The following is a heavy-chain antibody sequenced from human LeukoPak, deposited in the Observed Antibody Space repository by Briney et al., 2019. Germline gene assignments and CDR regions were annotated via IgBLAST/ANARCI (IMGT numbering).Heavy chain of an antibody. Sequence: SETLSLTCTVSGGSISSSSYYWGWIRQPPGKGLEWIGSIYYSGSTYYNPSLKSRVTISVDTSKNQFSLKLSSVTAADTAVYYCARGLWLPQDFDYWGQGTLVTVSS. V-gene: IGHV4-39*07. CDR3: ARGLWLPQDFDY. J-gene: IGHJ4*02. D-gene: IGHD5-24*01. CDR2: IYYSGST. CDR1: GGSISSSSYY.